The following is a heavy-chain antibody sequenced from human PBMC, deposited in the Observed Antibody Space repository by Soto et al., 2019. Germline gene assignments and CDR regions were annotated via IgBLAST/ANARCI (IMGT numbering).Heavy chain of an antibody. J-gene: IGHJ4*02. Sequence: QVQLVQSGAEVKKPGSSVKVSCKASGGTFSSYSINWVRQAPGQGLEWMGEIIPIFGTANYAQKFQGRVTISADESTSTASIELSSLRSEDAAVYYGARDGGRHSGGIDYWGQGTMVTVSS. D-gene: IGHD1-26*01. V-gene: IGHV1-69*01. CDR2: IIPIFGTA. CDR1: GGTFSSYS. CDR3: ARDGGRHSGGIDY.